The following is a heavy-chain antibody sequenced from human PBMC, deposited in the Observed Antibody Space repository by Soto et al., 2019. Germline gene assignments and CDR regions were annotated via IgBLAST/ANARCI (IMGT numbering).Heavy chain of an antibody. CDR3: AREGGGGGSYKY. Sequence: QVQLVQSGAEVKKPGASVKVSCKASGYTFTSYAMHWVRQAPGQRLEWMGWINAGNGNTKYSQKFQGRVTITRDTSASTAYMELSSLRSEDTAVYYCAREGGGGGSYKYWGQGTLVTVSS. V-gene: IGHV1-3*01. CDR1: GYTFTSYA. CDR2: INAGNGNT. D-gene: IGHD1-26*01. J-gene: IGHJ4*02.